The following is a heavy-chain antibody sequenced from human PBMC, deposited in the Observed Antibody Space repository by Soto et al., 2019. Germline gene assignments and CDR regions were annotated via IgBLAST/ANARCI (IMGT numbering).Heavy chain of an antibody. CDR3: AHGGFGGGFVPFDY. Sequence: GGSLRLSCAASRFTFSNYAMNLVRQAPGKGLEWVSGIDGSGASPYYADSVKGRFTISRDNSKNTLYLQMNSLRAEDTAVYYCAHGGFGGGFVPFDYWGQGTLVAVSS. D-gene: IGHD3-16*02. J-gene: IGHJ4*02. CDR1: RFTFSNYA. V-gene: IGHV3-23*01. CDR2: IDGSGASP.